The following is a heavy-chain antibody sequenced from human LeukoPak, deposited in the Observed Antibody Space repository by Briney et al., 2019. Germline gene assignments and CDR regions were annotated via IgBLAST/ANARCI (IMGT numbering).Heavy chain of an antibody. J-gene: IGHJ6*04. CDR1: GGSISSSNW. D-gene: IGHD6-19*01. CDR3: ARAGYSSGPYYYYYCMDV. Sequence: PSETLSLTCAVSGGSISSSNWWSWVRQPPGKGLEWIGEIYHSGSTNYNPSLKSRVTISVDKSKNQFSLKLSSVTAADTAVYYCARAGYSSGPYYYYYCMDVWGKGTTVTVSS. V-gene: IGHV4-4*02. CDR2: IYHSGST.